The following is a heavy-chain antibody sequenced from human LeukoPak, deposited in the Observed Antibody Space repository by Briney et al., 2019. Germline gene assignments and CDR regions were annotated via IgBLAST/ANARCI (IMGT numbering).Heavy chain of an antibody. J-gene: IGHJ4*02. D-gene: IGHD1-14*01. CDR2: INPDSGAT. Sequence: VASVKVSFKASGYTFTGYYMHWVRQAPGQGLEWMGWINPDSGATNYAQRFQGRVTMTRDTSISTAYMELSRLRSDDTALYYCARSEMADYWGQGTLVTVSS. CDR3: ARSEMADY. CDR1: GYTFTGYY. V-gene: IGHV1-2*02.